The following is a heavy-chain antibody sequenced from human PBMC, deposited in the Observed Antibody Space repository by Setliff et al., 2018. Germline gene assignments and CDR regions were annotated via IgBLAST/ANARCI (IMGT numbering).Heavy chain of an antibody. V-gene: IGHV4-4*07. CDR3: ARDGGELRSDILTGYQAYYYYYGMDV. Sequence: SETLSLTCTVSGGSISSYYWSWIRQPAGKGLEWIGHTYIGGSANYNPSLKSRVTMSIDTSKNQFSLKLSSVTAADTAVYYCARDGGELRSDILTGYQAYYYYYGMDVWGQGTTVTVSS. D-gene: IGHD3-9*01. CDR1: GGSISSYY. CDR2: TYIGGSA. J-gene: IGHJ6*02.